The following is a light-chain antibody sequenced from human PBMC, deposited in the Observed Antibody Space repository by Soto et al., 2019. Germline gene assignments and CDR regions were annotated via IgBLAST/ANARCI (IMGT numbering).Light chain of an antibody. J-gene: IGKJ4*01. CDR1: QSIDSW. CDR2: KTY. Sequence: DIQMTQSPSTLSASVGDRVTITCRASQSIDSWLAWYQQKPWKAPNLLIYKTYNLESGVPSRFSGSGSVTEFSLTISSLLPDDCATAYCQQYNSFSLTFGGGTRVE. CDR3: QQYNSFSLT. V-gene: IGKV1-5*03.